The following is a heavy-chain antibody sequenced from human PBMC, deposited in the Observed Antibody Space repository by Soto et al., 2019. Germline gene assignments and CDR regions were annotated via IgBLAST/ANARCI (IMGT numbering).Heavy chain of an antibody. CDR3: ARGKPITMVRGVMYGMDV. CDR2: INHSGST. CDR1: GGSFSGYY. V-gene: IGHV4-34*01. D-gene: IGHD3-10*01. Sequence: ASETLSLTCAVYGGSFSGYYWSWIRQPPGKGLEWIGEINHSGSTNYNPSLKSRVTISVDTSKNQFSLKLSSVTAADTAVYYCARGKPITMVRGVMYGMDVWGQGTTVTVSS. J-gene: IGHJ6*02.